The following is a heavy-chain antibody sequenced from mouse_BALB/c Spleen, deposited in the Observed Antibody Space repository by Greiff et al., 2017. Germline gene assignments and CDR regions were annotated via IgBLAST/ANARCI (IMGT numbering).Heavy chain of an antibody. Sequence: QVQLKESGAELAKPGASVKMSCKASGYTFTSYWMHWVKQRPGQGLEWIGYINPSTGYTEYNQKFKDKATLTADKSSSTAYMQLSSLTSEDSAVYYCARSGGSSYDYWGQGTTLTVSS. V-gene: IGHV1-7*01. D-gene: IGHD1-1*01. CDR3: ARSGGSSYDY. CDR2: INPSTGYT. CDR1: GYTFTSYW. J-gene: IGHJ2*01.